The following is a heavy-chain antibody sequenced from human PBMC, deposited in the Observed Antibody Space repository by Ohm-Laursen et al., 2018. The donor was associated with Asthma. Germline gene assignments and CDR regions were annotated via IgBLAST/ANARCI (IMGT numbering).Heavy chain of an antibody. D-gene: IGHD4-17*01. Sequence: SLRLSCAASGFTFSSYSMHWVRQAPGKGLEWVAVISYDGSNKYYADSVKGRFTISRDNSKNTLYLQMNSLRAEDTAVYYCADSDYGIYWGQGTLVTVSS. CDR3: ADSDYGIY. V-gene: IGHV3-30*03. CDR2: ISYDGSNK. CDR1: GFTFSSYS. J-gene: IGHJ4*02.